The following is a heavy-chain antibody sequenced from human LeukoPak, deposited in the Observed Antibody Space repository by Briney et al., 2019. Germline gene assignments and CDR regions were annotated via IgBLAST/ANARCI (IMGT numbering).Heavy chain of an antibody. CDR3: SLTRRYSYGPNIDY. V-gene: IGHV1-69*05. CDR2: IIPIFGTA. CDR1: GGTFSSYA. J-gene: IGHJ4*02. Sequence: SVKVSCKASGGTFSSYAISWVRQAPGQGLEWMGRIIPIFGTANYAQKFQGRVTITTGESTSTAYMELSSLRSEDTAVYYCSLTRRYSYGPNIDYWGQGTLVTVSS. D-gene: IGHD5-18*01.